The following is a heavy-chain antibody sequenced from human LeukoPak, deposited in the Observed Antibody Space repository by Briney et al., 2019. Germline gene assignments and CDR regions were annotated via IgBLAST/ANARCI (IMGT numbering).Heavy chain of an antibody. CDR1: GFTFSSYA. CDR3: AKDPRLLWFGELDY. Sequence: GGSLRLSCAASGFTFSSYAMSWVRQAPGKGLEWVSAISGSGGSTYYADSVKGRFTISRDNSKNTLYLQMNSLRAEDTAVYYCAKDPRLLWFGELDYWGQGTLVTVSP. V-gene: IGHV3-23*01. D-gene: IGHD3-10*01. CDR2: ISGSGGST. J-gene: IGHJ4*02.